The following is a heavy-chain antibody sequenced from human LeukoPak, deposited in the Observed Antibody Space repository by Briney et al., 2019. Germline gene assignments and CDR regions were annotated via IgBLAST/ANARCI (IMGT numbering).Heavy chain of an antibody. D-gene: IGHD3-10*01. CDR1: GGSISNSSYS. CDR3: ARQLDYFRSGSYSDY. CDR2: IYYSGST. J-gene: IGHJ4*02. Sequence: SETLSLTCTVSGGSISNSSYSWGWIRQPPGKGLEWIGSIYYSGSTYYNPYLKSRVTISVDTSKSQFSLKLISVTAADAAVYFCARQLDYFRSGSYSDYWGQGTLVTVSS. V-gene: IGHV4-39*01.